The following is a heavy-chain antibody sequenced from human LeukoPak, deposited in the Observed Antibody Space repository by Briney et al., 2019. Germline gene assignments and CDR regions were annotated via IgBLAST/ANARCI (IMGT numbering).Heavy chain of an antibody. J-gene: IGHJ1*01. V-gene: IGHV3-74*01. D-gene: IGHD2-8*02. CDR1: GFKFSSYW. Sequence: GGSLRLSCAVSGFKFSSYWMNWVRQVPGKGLMWVAHINTNGDSANYADSVKGRFTISRDNAKNSLYLQMNSLRVEDTAVYYCARDSGGALLYFQHWGQGTLVTVSS. CDR3: ARDSGGALLYFQH. CDR2: INTNGDSA.